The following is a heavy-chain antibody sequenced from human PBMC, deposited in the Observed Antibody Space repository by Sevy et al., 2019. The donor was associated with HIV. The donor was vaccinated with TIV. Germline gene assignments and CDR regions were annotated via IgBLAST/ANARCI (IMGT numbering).Heavy chain of an antibody. D-gene: IGHD3-16*01. CDR1: GFIFTDYY. Sequence: GGSLRLSCAASGFIFTDYYMTWIRQLPEKGLEYISQISMNGDATNYADSVKGRFTVSRDNAKKSLYLQMDNLGVEDTAVYYCARDPNWQLMTDDHYYSMDVWGQGTTVTVSS. CDR3: ARDPNWQLMTDDHYYSMDV. J-gene: IGHJ6*02. CDR2: ISMNGDAT. V-gene: IGHV3-11*01.